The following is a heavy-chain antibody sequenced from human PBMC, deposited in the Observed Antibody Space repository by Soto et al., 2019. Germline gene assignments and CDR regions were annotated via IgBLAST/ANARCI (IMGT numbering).Heavy chain of an antibody. CDR1: GGAIGGYY. D-gene: IGHD1-26*01. J-gene: IGHJ6*02. CDR3: ARQRPTDGRWEFANYYGMDV. V-gene: IGHV4-59*08. CDR2: VSYSGST. Sequence: SETLSLTCSLSGGAIGGYYWSWIRQPPGKALEWIGYVSYSGSTDYHPSLKSRVSISIDTSKNQFSLKMISVTAADTAVYYCARQRPTDGRWEFANYYGMDVWGQGTPVTVSS.